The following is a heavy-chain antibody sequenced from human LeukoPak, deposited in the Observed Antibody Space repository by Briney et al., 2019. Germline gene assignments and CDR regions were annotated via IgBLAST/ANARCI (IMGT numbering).Heavy chain of an antibody. CDR3: ARVTGYVMEDYFDY. Sequence: SETLSLTCTVSGGSISSSTFYWGWIRQPPGKGLEWIGSIFSGGSTYYNPSLKSRVTISVDTSKNQFSLRLSSVTAADTAVYYCARVTGYVMEDYFDYWGQGTLVTVSS. V-gene: IGHV4-39*07. CDR1: GGSISSSTFY. J-gene: IGHJ4*02. CDR2: IFSGGST. D-gene: IGHD6-13*01.